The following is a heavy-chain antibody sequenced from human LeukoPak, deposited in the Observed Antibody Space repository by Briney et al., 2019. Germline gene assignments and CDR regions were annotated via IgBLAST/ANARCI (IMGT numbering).Heavy chain of an antibody. V-gene: IGHV3-7*01. Sequence: RGSLRLSCAASGFTFASHWMNWVRQAPGRGLEWVANIKLGGSEIYYVDSVKGRFTISRDDAKNSLYLQMESLRGEDTAIYYCVRDRGDYWGQGTLVTVSS. CDR3: VRDRGDY. J-gene: IGHJ4*02. CDR2: IKLGGSEI. CDR1: GFTFASHW.